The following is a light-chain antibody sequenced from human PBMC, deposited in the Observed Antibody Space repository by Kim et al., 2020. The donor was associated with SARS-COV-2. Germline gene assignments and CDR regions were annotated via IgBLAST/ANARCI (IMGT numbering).Light chain of an antibody. CDR2: EDT. CDR3: QAWDSSSDVV. J-gene: IGLJ2*01. V-gene: IGLV3-1*01. Sequence: VSPGQTATITCSGDDLGNKYACWYQQKPGQSPVLVIYEDTKRPSGIPERFSGSNSGNTATLTISETQSTDEADYYCQAWDSSSDVVFGGGTQLTVL. CDR1: DLGNKY.